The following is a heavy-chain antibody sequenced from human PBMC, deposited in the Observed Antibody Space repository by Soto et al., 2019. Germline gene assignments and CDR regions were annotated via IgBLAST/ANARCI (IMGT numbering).Heavy chain of an antibody. CDR1: GFTFSNAW. Sequence: GGSLRLSCAASGFTFSNAWMNWVRQAPGKGLEWVGRIKSKTDGGTKDYAAPVKGRFTISRDDSKNTLYLQMNSLKAEDTAVYYCARGAVVVPAAMFVTVGSETMDVWGQGTTVTVSS. V-gene: IGHV3-15*07. CDR2: IKSKTDGGTK. J-gene: IGHJ6*02. CDR3: ARGAVVVPAAMFVTVGSETMDV. D-gene: IGHD2-2*01.